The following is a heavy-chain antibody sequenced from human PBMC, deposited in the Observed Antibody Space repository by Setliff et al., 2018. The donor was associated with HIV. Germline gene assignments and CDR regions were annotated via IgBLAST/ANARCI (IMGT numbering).Heavy chain of an antibody. CDR1: GGSISSGSYY. D-gene: IGHD6-13*01. CDR2: IYTNGYT. V-gene: IGHV4-61*09. J-gene: IGHJ3*02. CDR3: ARGMLRSSWYAHHDAFDI. Sequence: PSETLSLTCSVSGGSISSGSYYWTWIRQPAGKGPEWIGHIYTNGYTNYNPSLKSRVTISVDTSKNQFSLRLSSVTAADTAVYYCARGMLRSSWYAHHDAFDIWGQGTMVTVSS.